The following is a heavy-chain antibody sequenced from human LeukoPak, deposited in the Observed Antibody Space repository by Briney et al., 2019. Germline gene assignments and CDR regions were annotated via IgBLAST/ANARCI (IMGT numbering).Heavy chain of an antibody. V-gene: IGHV3-30*02. CDR1: GFTFSSYG. CDR2: IRYDGSNK. Sequence: GGSLRLSCAASGFTFSSYGMHWVRQAPGKGLEWVAFIRYDGSNKYYADSVKGRFTISRDNSKNTLYLQMNSLRAEDTAVYYCATSNLLAAAVAGWGQGTLVTVSS. D-gene: IGHD6-13*01. J-gene: IGHJ4*02. CDR3: ATSNLLAAAVAG.